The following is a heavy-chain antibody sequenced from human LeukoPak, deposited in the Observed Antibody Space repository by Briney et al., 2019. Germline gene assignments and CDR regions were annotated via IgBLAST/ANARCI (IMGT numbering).Heavy chain of an antibody. J-gene: IGHJ3*02. CDR2: IIPIFGTA. CDR3: ARVCYGDCDAFDI. Sequence: SVRVSCKASGGTFSSYAISWVRQAPGQGLEWMGGIIPIFGTANYAQKFQGRVTITADKSTSTAYMELSSLRSEDTAVYYCARVCYGDCDAFDIWGQGTMVTVSS. D-gene: IGHD4-17*01. V-gene: IGHV1-69*06. CDR1: GGTFSSYA.